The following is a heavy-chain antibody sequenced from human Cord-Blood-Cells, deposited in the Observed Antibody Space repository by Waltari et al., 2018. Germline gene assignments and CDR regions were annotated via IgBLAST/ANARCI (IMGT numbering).Heavy chain of an antibody. CDR2: IYSGGST. J-gene: IGHJ3*02. V-gene: IGHV3-53*01. CDR3: ASQGQSSGSIFDAFDI. D-gene: IGHD3-10*01. CDR1: GFTVSSNY. Sequence: EVQLVESGGGLIQPGGSLRLSCAASGFTVSSNYMSWVRQAPGKGLEWVSVIYSGGSTYYADSVKGRFTISRDNSKNTLYLQMNSLRAEDTAVYYCASQGQSSGSIFDAFDIWGQGTMVTVSS.